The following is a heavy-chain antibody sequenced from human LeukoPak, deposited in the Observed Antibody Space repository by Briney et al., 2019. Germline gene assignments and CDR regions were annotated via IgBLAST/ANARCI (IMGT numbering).Heavy chain of an antibody. D-gene: IGHD6-13*01. CDR3: ASVDHSSSWLPGRFYYYGMDV. V-gene: IGHV3-30*04. J-gene: IGHJ6*02. Sequence: GGSLRLSCAASGFTFSSYAMHWVRQAPGKGLEWVAVISYDGSNKYYADSVKGRFTISRDNSKNTLYLQMNSLRAEDTAVYYCASVDHSSSWLPGRFYYYGMDVWGQGTTVTVSS. CDR1: GFTFSSYA. CDR2: ISYDGSNK.